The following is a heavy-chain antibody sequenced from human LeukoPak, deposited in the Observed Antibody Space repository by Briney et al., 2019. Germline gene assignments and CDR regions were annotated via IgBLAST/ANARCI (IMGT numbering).Heavy chain of an antibody. CDR1: GFRIRGYW. V-gene: IGHV3-74*01. D-gene: IGHD5-12*01. J-gene: IGHJ4*02. Sequence: GGSLRLSCAASGFRIRGYWMHWVRQAPGKGLMWVSRIKSDGSWTNYADSVRGRFTISRDNAKNTLFLQMVGLRAEDTAIYYCVRDGDAYDFDLWGQGILVTVSS. CDR2: IKSDGSWT. CDR3: VRDGDAYDFDL.